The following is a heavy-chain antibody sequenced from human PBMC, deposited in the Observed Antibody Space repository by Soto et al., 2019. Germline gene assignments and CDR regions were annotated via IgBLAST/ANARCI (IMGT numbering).Heavy chain of an antibody. CDR1: GFTFSSYS. Sequence: GGSLRLSCAASGFTFSSYSMNWVRQAPGKGLEWVSSISSSSSYIYYADSVKGRFTISRDNAKNSLYLQMNSLRAEDTAVYYCARVIDYYDSSGYCHYWGPAILVTLSS. V-gene: IGHV3-21*01. CDR2: ISSSSSYI. CDR3: ARVIDYYDSSGYCHY. D-gene: IGHD3-22*01. J-gene: IGHJ4*02.